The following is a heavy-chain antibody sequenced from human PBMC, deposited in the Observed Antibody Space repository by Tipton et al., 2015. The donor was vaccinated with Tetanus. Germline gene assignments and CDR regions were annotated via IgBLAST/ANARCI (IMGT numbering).Heavy chain of an antibody. J-gene: IGHJ6*02. Sequence: LRLSCTVSGGSMISYYWSWIRQPAGKGLEWIGRIYTSESTNYNPSLKSRLTMSVDTSKNQFSLRLNSVTAADTAVYYCARMQRYGMDVWGQGTTVTVSS. CDR3: ARMQRYGMDV. D-gene: IGHD6-25*01. CDR1: GGSMISYY. CDR2: IYTSEST. V-gene: IGHV4-4*07.